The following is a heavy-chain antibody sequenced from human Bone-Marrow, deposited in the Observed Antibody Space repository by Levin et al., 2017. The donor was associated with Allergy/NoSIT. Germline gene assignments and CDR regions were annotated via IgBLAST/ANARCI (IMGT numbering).Heavy chain of an antibody. CDR1: GGSISNSSYY. CDR3: VRMRDYESVTTLNWFDP. Sequence: GSLRLSCTVSGGSISNSSYYWGWIRQPPGKGLEWIGSIFYSGSPYYNPPLKSRVTISVDTSKNPFSLKLASVTAADTAVYYCVRMRDYESVTTLNWFDPWSQGTMVTVSS. CDR2: IFYSGSP. V-gene: IGHV4-39*01. D-gene: IGHD3-9*01. J-gene: IGHJ5*02.